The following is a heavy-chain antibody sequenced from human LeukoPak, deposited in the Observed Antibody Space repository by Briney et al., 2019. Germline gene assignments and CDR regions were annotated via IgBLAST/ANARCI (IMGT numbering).Heavy chain of an antibody. CDR1: GYTFTNYD. CDR3: ARYRNYDSSGYYFDY. Sequence: ASVKVSCKTSGYTFTNYDINWVRQATGQGLEWMGWISAHNGNTNYAQKLQGRVTMTTDTSTSTAYMELRSLRSDDTAVYYCARYRNYDSSGYYFDYWGQGTLVTVSS. CDR2: ISAHNGNT. D-gene: IGHD3-22*01. V-gene: IGHV1-18*01. J-gene: IGHJ4*02.